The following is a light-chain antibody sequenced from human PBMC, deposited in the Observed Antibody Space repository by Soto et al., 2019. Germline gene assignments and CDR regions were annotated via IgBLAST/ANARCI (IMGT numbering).Light chain of an antibody. CDR1: QSISSNY. J-gene: IGKJ1*01. CDR2: GAS. CDR3: QQFDSSPWT. Sequence: EIVLTQSPGTLSLSPGERATLSCRASQSISSNYLAWYQQKPGQAPRLLIYGASNRATGIPDRFSGSGSGTDFPLIISRLEPEDFAVYNGQQFDSSPWTFGQGTKVEI. V-gene: IGKV3-20*01.